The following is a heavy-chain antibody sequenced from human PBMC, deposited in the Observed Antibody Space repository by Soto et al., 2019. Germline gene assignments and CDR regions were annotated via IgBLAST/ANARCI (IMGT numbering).Heavy chain of an antibody. D-gene: IGHD4-17*01. CDR1: GGSISSGGYY. CDR3: ARETLRNHHAFDI. Sequence: QVQLQESGPGLVKPSQTLSLTCTVSGGSISSGGYYWSWIRQHPGKGLEWIGYIYYSGSTYYNPSLTSRVTISVDTSKNQFSLKLSSVTAADTAVYYCARETLRNHHAFDIWGQGTMVTVSS. J-gene: IGHJ3*02. CDR2: IYYSGST. V-gene: IGHV4-31*03.